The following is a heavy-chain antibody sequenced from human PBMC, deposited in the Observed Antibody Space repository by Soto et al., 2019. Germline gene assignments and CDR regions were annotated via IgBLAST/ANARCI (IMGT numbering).Heavy chain of an antibody. CDR3: ARNRVLYSSSSRGWYWFDP. D-gene: IGHD6-13*01. V-gene: IGHV1-69*13. Sequence: ASVKVSCKASGGTFSSYAISWVRQAPGQGLEWMGGIIPIFGTANYAQKFQGRVTITADGSTSTAYVELSSLRSEDTAVYYCARNRVLYSSSSRGWYWFDPWGQGTLVTVSS. CDR2: IIPIFGTA. CDR1: GGTFSSYA. J-gene: IGHJ5*02.